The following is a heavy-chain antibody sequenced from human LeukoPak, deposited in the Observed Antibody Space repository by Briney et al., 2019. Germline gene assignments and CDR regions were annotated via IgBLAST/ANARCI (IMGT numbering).Heavy chain of an antibody. CDR2: TRNKANRFAT. CDR1: GFSFSDHY. CDR3: VRARPVDAIDT. V-gene: IGHV3-72*01. Sequence: TGGSLRLSCAVSGFSFSDHYINWVRQTAGKGLEWVGRTRNKANRFATEYAASVKGRFIISRDESNNSVCLQMNSLKTEDTAVYFCVRARPVDAIDTWGHGTMVTVSS. D-gene: IGHD4-23*01. J-gene: IGHJ3*02.